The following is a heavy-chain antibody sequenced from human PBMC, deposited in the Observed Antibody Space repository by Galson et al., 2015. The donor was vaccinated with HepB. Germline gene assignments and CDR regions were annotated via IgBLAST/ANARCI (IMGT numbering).Heavy chain of an antibody. CDR3: AVAPLRLGAFDI. J-gene: IGHJ3*02. D-gene: IGHD2-15*01. CDR2: ISYDETYK. V-gene: IGHV3-30*03. Sequence: SLRLSCAASGFTFGSYAMHRVRQAPGKGLEWVTYISYDETYKYYADSVKGRFTISRDNSKNTLYLQMSSLRPEDTAVYYCAVAPLRLGAFDIWGQGTKVTVSS. CDR1: GFTFGSYA.